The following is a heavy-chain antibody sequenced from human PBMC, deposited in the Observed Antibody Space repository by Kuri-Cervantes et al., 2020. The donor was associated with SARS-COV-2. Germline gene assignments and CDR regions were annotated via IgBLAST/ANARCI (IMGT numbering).Heavy chain of an antibody. Sequence: GESLKISCAASGFPFRSYWMHWVRQAPGKGLVWVSRTNSDGISTSYADSVKGRFTISRDNAKNTLYLQLNSLGAEETAVYYCARGGVVTADWYFDLWGRGTLVTVSS. J-gene: IGHJ2*01. CDR1: GFPFRSYW. D-gene: IGHD2-21*02. CDR3: ARGGVVTADWYFDL. CDR2: TNSDGIST. V-gene: IGHV3-74*01.